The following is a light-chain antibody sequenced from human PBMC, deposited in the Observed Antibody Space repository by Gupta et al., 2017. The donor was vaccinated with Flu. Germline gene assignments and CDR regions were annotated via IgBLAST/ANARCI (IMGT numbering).Light chain of an antibody. CDR2: TAS. Sequence: SSLYESIGDSGTITCRASQSISRTYLNWYQQKPGKAPELLIYTASSLQSGVPSRFSGSGSGTDFTLTISRLQPEDFATYYCQQSYNIPSTFGQGTKL. CDR1: QSISRTY. V-gene: IGKV1-39*01. CDR3: QQSYNIPST. J-gene: IGKJ2*01.